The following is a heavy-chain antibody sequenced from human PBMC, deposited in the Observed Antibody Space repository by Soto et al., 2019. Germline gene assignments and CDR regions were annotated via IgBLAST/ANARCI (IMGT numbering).Heavy chain of an antibody. J-gene: IGHJ6*02. CDR3: AKDNYYDSSGYYYGMDV. V-gene: IGHV3-30*18. D-gene: IGHD3-22*01. CDR2: ISYDGSNK. CDR1: GFTFSSYG. Sequence: PGGSLRLSCAASGFTFSSYGMHWVRQAPGKGLEWVAVISYDGSNKYYADSVKGRFTISRDNSKNTLYLQMNSLRAEDTAVYYCAKDNYYDSSGYYYGMDVWGQGTTVTVSS.